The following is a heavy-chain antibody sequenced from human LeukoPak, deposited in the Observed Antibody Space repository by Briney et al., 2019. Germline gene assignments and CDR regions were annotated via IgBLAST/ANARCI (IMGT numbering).Heavy chain of an antibody. CDR1: GYIFTSYG. D-gene: IGHD6-19*01. V-gene: IGHV1-69*06. Sequence: SVKVSCKASGYIFTSYGISWVRQAPGQGLEWMGGIIPIFGTANYAQKFQGRVTITADKSTSTAYMELSSLRSEDTAVYYCASPGSYSSGFYDAFDIWGQGTMVTVSS. CDR2: IIPIFGTA. J-gene: IGHJ3*02. CDR3: ASPGSYSSGFYDAFDI.